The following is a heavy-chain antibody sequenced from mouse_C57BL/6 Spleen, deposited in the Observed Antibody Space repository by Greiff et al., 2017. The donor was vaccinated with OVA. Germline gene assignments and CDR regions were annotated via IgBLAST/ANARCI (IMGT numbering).Heavy chain of an antibody. V-gene: IGHV1-61*01. CDR2: IYPSDSET. CDR3: ARSGAYYFDY. Sequence: QVQLQQPGAELVRPGYSVKLSCKASGYTFTSYWMAWVKQRPGQGLEWIGNIYPSDSETHYNQKFKDKATLTVDKSSSTAYMQLSSLTSEDSAVYYCARSGAYYFDYWGQGTTLTVSS. D-gene: IGHD3-1*01. CDR1: GYTFTSYW. J-gene: IGHJ2*01.